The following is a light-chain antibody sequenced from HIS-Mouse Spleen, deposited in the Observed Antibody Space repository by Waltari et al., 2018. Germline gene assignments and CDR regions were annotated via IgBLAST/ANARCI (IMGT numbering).Light chain of an antibody. Sequence: QSALTQPASVSASPGPSIPIPCPGTSSEVGSYNLVSGYQQHPGQAPKPMIYEGSKRPSGVSNRFSGSKSGNTASLTISGLQAEDEADYYCCSYAGSSTWVFGGGTKLTVL. CDR1: SSEVGSYNL. J-gene: IGLJ3*02. V-gene: IGLV2-23*01. CDR3: CSYAGSSTWV. CDR2: EGS.